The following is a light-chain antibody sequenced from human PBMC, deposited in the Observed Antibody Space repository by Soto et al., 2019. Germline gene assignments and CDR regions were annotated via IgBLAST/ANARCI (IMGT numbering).Light chain of an antibody. V-gene: IGLV2-14*01. CDR1: DSDVGRYNY. CDR2: EVS. J-gene: IGLJ1*01. Sequence: QSALTQPASVSGSPGQSITISCTGTDSDVGRYNYVSWYQQHPGKAPKLIIYEVSNRPSGVSNRFSGSKSVNTASLAISGLQAENEAVNHSTSYTRGDIYFFGTGTKLPVL. CDR3: TSYTRGDIYF.